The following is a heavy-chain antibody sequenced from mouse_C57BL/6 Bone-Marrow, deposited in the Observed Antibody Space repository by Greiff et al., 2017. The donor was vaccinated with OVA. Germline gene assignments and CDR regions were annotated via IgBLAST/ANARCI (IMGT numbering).Heavy chain of an antibody. CDR2: ISDGGSYT. V-gene: IGHV5-4*03. CDR3: ARRGAY. Sequence: EVKLMESGGGLVQPGGSLKLSCAASGFTFSSYAMSWVRQTPEKRLEWVATISDGGSYTYYPDNVKGRFTISRDNAKNNLYLQMSHLKSEDTAMYYCARRGAYWGQGTLVTVSA. CDR1: GFTFSSYA. J-gene: IGHJ3*01.